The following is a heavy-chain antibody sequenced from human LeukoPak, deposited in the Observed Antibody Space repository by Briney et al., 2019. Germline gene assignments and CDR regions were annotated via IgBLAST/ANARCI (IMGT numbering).Heavy chain of an antibody. V-gene: IGHV1-2*02. CDR1: GYTFTGYY. Sequence: ASVKVSCKASGYTFTGYYMHWVRQAPGQGLEWMGWINPNSGGTNYAQKFQGRVTMTRDTSTSTAYMELSRLRSDDTAVYYCARDRWYYYDSSGDMDVWGQGTTVTVSS. D-gene: IGHD3-22*01. CDR2: INPNSGGT. CDR3: ARDRWYYYDSSGDMDV. J-gene: IGHJ6*02.